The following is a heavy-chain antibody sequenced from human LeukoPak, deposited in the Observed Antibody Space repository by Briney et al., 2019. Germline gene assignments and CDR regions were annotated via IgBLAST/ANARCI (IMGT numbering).Heavy chain of an antibody. Sequence: GASVKLSCKPSGYTFTSYDINWVRQATGQGLEWMGWMNPNSGNTGYAQNFQGRVTMTRNTSISTAYMELSSLRSEDTAVYYCARGITMVRGVSIYNWFDPWGQGTLVTVSS. CDR1: GYTFTSYD. J-gene: IGHJ5*02. V-gene: IGHV1-8*01. CDR3: ARGITMVRGVSIYNWFDP. CDR2: MNPNSGNT. D-gene: IGHD3-10*01.